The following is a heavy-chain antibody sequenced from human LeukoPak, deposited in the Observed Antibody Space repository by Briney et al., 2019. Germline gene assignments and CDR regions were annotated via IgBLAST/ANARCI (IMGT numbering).Heavy chain of an antibody. Sequence: SETLSLTCAVSGGSISSSSYNWGWIRQPPGEGLEWIGSIYYIGGTSYNPSLKSRVTISVDTAQNQFSLKLSALTAPATALFLCARNEYSNSWFDPWGQGSLVTVSS. V-gene: IGHV4-39*01. D-gene: IGHD4-11*01. CDR1: GGSISSSSYN. CDR2: IYYIGGT. CDR3: ARNEYSNSWFDP. J-gene: IGHJ5*02.